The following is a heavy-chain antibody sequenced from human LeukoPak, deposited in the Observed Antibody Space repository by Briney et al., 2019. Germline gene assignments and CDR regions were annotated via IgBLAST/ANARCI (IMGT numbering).Heavy chain of an antibody. J-gene: IGHJ4*02. CDR3: ARSPTKRVPEDY. V-gene: IGHV4-4*02. CDR2: IFHSGST. D-gene: IGHD2-2*01. CDR1: SGSIFSSNW. Sequence: PSGTLSLTCAVSSGSIFSSNWWSWVRQPPGKGLEWIGQIFHSGSTSYSPSLKSRVTISVDKSKNQFSLRLTSVTAADTAVYYCARSPTKRVPEDYWGQGTLVTVSS.